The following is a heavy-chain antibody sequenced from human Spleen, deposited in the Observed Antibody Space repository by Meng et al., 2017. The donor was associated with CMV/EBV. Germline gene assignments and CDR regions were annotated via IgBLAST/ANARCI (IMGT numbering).Heavy chain of an antibody. Sequence: GESLKISCAASGFTFSDYYMSWIRQAPGKGLEWVSYISSSGSTIYYADSVKGRFTISRDNAKNSLYLQMNSLRAEDTAVYYCAKSYYDFWSGYYFFDLWGQGTLVTVSS. CDR2: ISSSGSTI. V-gene: IGHV3-11*04. J-gene: IGHJ4*02. CDR3: AKSYYDFWSGYYFFDL. CDR1: GFTFSDYY. D-gene: IGHD3-3*01.